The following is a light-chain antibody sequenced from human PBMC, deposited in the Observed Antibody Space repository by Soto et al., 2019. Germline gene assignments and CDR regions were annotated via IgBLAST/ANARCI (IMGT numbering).Light chain of an antibody. Sequence: QSALTQPASVSGSPGQSITISCTGASSDVGGFDHVSWYQQHPGKVPRLLIYDVSSRPSGVSARFSGSKSGNTASLTISGLQAEDEADYYCNSCTTTNTYVFGTGTKVTVL. J-gene: IGLJ1*01. CDR3: NSCTTTNTYV. V-gene: IGLV2-14*03. CDR2: DVS. CDR1: SSDVGGFDH.